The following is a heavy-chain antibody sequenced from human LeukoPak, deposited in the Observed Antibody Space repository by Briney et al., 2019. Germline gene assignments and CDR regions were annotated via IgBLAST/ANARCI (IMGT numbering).Heavy chain of an antibody. CDR1: GFTLGTLW. J-gene: IGHJ4*02. V-gene: IGHV3-7*01. Sequence: PGGSLKPAVAPSGFTLGTLWVRWVRRAPGKGREWVANIKQDGSEKYYVNSVKGRFTISRDNAKNSLILQMNSLRAKDTAVYYCARWAGVIESWGQGTLVTVSS. CDR3: ARWAGVIES. CDR2: IKQDGSEK. D-gene: IGHD3-16*02.